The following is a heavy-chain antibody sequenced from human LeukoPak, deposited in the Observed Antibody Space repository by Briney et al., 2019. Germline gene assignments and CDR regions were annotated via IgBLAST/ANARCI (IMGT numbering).Heavy chain of an antibody. Sequence: KPGGSLRLSCAASGFTFSSYSMNWVRQAPGKGLEWVSSISSSSSYIYYADSVKGRFTISRDNAKNSLYLQMNSLRADDTAVYYCARVSSSRRVYYFDYWGQGTLVTVSS. CDR2: ISSSSSYI. V-gene: IGHV3-21*01. CDR3: ARVSSSRRVYYFDY. CDR1: GFTFSSYS. D-gene: IGHD6-19*01. J-gene: IGHJ4*02.